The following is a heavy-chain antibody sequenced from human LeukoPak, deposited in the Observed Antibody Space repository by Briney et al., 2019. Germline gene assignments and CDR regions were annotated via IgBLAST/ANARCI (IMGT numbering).Heavy chain of an antibody. J-gene: IGHJ4*02. V-gene: IGHV4-4*09. D-gene: IGHD3-22*01. CDR3: VRPGESSWWVYFNY. CDR2: IHTSGST. CDR1: GGSSSTYY. Sequence: SETLSLTCTVSGGSSSTYYWTWIRQPPGKGLEWIENIHTSGSTSYNPSLKSRVTMSIDTSKNQFSLRLSSVTAADTAVYYCVRPGESSWWVYFNYWGQGAVVTVSS.